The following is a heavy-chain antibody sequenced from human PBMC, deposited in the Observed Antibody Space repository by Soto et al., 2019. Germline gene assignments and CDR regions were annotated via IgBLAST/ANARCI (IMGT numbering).Heavy chain of an antibody. D-gene: IGHD2-21*02. CDR1: GYTFNSYG. V-gene: IGHV1-18*01. J-gene: IGHJ5*02. CDR2: NGPYNGNT. CDR3: ARDVDAYCGGACYSHH. Sequence: QVQLVQSGAEVKKPGASVKVSCKASGYTFNSYGITWVRQAPGQGIEWRGWNGPYNGNTGYTQKVRDRVTMPTDTYTSTVYMALRLLTSADTAGYYCARDVDAYCGGACYSHHWGQGTLVTVSS.